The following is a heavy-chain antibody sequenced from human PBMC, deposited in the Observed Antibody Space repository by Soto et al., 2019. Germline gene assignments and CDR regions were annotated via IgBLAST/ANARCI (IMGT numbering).Heavy chain of an antibody. CDR2: IVPIYRTA. CDR1: GGTFSSYG. J-gene: IGHJ4*02. Sequence: SVEVSCKASGGTFSSYGINWVLQAPGQGLERVGGIVPIYRTADYAQKFQGRVTITADESARTSYMELRSLKSQDTAVYYCVRDSGAKLSSSWGQGTLVTVSS. V-gene: IGHV1-69*13. CDR3: VRDSGAKLSSS. D-gene: IGHD6-13*01.